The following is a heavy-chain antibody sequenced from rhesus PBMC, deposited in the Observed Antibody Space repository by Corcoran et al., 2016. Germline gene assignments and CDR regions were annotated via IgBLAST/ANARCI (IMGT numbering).Heavy chain of an antibody. Sequence: EVRLVESGGGLVQLGGSLRLSCAASGFTFSDYYMSWVRQAPGKGPEWVGLIRNKDNGGTAETAAFVKGRFTISRDDSKSIASLQMNSLKTEDTAVYYCASSLPPLYGNYFDYWGQGVLVTVSS. CDR1: GFTFSDYY. J-gene: IGHJ4*01. D-gene: IGHD4-29*01. CDR3: ASSLPPLYGNYFDY. CDR2: IRNKDNGGTA. V-gene: IGHV3-116*02.